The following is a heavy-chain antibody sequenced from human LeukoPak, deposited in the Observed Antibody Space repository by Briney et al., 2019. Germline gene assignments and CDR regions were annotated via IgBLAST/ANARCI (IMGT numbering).Heavy chain of an antibody. CDR3: ARARRYLGYCSGGSCYGYFDY. J-gene: IGHJ4*02. V-gene: IGHV3-7*01. CDR1: GFTFSSYW. Sequence: GGSLRLSCAASGFTFSSYWMSWVRQAPGKGLEWVANIKRDVREKYYVDSVKGRLTISRDNAKNTLYLQMNSLRTEDTAVYYCARARRYLGYCSGGSCYGYFDYWGQGTLVTVSS. CDR2: IKRDVREK. D-gene: IGHD2-15*01.